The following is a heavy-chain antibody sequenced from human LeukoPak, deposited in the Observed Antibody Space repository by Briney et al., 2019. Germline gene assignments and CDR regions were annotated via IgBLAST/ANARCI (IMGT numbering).Heavy chain of an antibody. CDR3: ARVAGYNYLDY. J-gene: IGHJ4*02. CDR2: IYYSGST. V-gene: IGHV4-59*07. Sequence: PADTLSLTCSVSGGSLSSYYWSWIRQPPGKGLEWIGYIYYSGSTNYNPSLRSRVTISVDTSKNQFSLKLSSVTAADTAVYYCARVAGYNYLDYWGQGALVTVSS. D-gene: IGHD5-24*01. CDR1: GGSLSSYY.